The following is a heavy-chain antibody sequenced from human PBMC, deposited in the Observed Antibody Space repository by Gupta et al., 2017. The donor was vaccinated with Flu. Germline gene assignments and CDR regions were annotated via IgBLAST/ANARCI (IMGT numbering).Heavy chain of an antibody. Sequence: EVQLLESGGTLAQPGGSLRLSCVASGFTFRSHAMNWLRQAPGKGLEWVAGISGNGESTYYIHSVKGRFTISRDNSKNTLYLQMDSLRAEDTAVYYCAKGAEGVTMIIVSCFDPWGQGTLVTVSS. D-gene: IGHD3-22*01. V-gene: IGHV3-23*01. J-gene: IGHJ5*02. CDR2: ISGNGEST. CDR3: AKGAEGVTMIIVSCFDP. CDR1: GFTFRSHA.